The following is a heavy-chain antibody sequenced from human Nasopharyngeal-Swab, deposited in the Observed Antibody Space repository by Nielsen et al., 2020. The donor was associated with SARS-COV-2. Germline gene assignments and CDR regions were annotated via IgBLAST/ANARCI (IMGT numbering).Heavy chain of an antibody. CDR3: AREGRDGAVSS. V-gene: IGHV3-7*03. J-gene: IGHJ5*02. CDR1: GFTFSSYW. D-gene: IGHD5-24*01. Sequence: GGSLRLSCAATGFTFSSYWMSWVRQAPGRGLEWLAHTMEDGTVTHYVDSVRGRFTVSRDNAKNSLFLQMNSLRAEDTAVYFCAREGRDGAVSSWGQGTLVTVSS. CDR2: TMEDGTVT.